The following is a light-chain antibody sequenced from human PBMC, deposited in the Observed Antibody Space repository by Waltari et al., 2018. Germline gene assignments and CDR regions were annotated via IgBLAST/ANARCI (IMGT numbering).Light chain of an antibody. J-gene: IGLJ2*01. CDR3: ATWDDSLNGL. V-gene: IGLV1-44*01. Sequence: QSVLTQPPSVSGTPGQRVSISCSGSSSNIGSKSVNWYQQVPGTAPKLPNYSNTRRPAGAPDRFSGSKSGTSSSLAISGLQSEDEADYYCATWDDSLNGLFGGGTRLTVL. CDR1: SSNIGSKS. CDR2: SNT.